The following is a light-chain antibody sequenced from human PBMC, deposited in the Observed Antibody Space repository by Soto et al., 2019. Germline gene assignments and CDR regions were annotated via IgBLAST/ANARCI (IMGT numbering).Light chain of an antibody. J-gene: IGKJ4*01. CDR3: QQYDGSPLT. CDR1: QTVSSSF. CDR2: GAS. Sequence: EIVLTQSPGTLSLSPGERATLSCRASQTVSSSFLAWYQQKPGQAPRLLISGASSRATGIPDRFTGSGSGTDFTLTISRLEPEDFAVYYCQQYDGSPLTFGGGTKVEIK. V-gene: IGKV3-20*01.